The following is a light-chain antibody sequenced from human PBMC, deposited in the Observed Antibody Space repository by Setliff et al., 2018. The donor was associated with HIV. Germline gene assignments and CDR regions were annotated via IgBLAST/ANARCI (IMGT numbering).Light chain of an antibody. Sequence: ALTQPRSVSGSPEQSVTISCTGTSSDVGGYKYVSWYQQHPGKAPKLMIYDVSKRPSGVPDRFSGSKSGNTASLTISGLQAEDEADYYCCSYAGSYTFGYVFGTGTKSPS. CDR2: DVS. V-gene: IGLV2-11*01. CDR1: SSDVGGYKY. CDR3: CSYAGSYTFGYV. J-gene: IGLJ1*01.